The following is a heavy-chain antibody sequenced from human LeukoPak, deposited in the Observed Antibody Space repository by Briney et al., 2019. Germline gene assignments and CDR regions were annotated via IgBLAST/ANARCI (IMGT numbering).Heavy chain of an antibody. CDR3: ASRLQRRYFDL. CDR2: LDRDGTTT. D-gene: IGHD1-1*01. V-gene: IGHV3-74*01. CDR1: GFTFSTYW. J-gene: IGHJ2*01. Sequence: PGGSLRLSCVASGFTFSTYWMHWVRQAPGKGLEWVSRLDRDGTTTSYADSVYGRFTISRDNAKSTLYLQMRSLRAEDTAVYYCASRLQRRYFDLWGRGTLVTVSS.